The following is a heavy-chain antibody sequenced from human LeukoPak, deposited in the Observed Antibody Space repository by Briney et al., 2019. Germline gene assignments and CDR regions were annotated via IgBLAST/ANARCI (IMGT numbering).Heavy chain of an antibody. Sequence: GASVKVSCKASGYTFTSYDINWVRQATGQGLEWMGWMNPNSGNTGYAQKFQGRVTMTRNTSISTAYMELSSLRSEDTAVYYCARNGIWSSSRSNWFDPWGQGTLVTVSS. CDR3: ARNGIWSSSRSNWFDP. CDR2: MNPNSGNT. CDR1: GYTFTSYD. D-gene: IGHD6-13*01. J-gene: IGHJ5*02. V-gene: IGHV1-8*01.